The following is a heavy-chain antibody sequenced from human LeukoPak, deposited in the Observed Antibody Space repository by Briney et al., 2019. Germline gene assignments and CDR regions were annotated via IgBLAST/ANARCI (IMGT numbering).Heavy chain of an antibody. CDR2: IIPVLGIA. V-gene: IGHV1-69*02. CDR3: ARGGKVTSPSAFDY. D-gene: IGHD4-17*01. CDR1: GGTFSSYT. J-gene: IGHJ4*02. Sequence: SVKVSCKASGGTFSSYTISWVRQAPGQGLEWMGRIIPVLGIANYAQKFQGRVTITADKSTSTAYMELSSLRSEDTAVYYCARGGKVTSPSAFDYWGQGTLVTVSS.